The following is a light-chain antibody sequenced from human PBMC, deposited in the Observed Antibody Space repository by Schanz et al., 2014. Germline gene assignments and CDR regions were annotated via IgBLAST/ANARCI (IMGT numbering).Light chain of an antibody. V-gene: IGKV3-20*01. CDR2: GAS. CDR1: QSVSSNY. Sequence: EIALTQSPGTLSLSPGERATLSCRASQSVSSNYLAWYQQIPGLAPRLLIYGASRRATGIPDRFSGSGSGTEFTLTISSLQSEDFAVYFCQQYDNWPPWTFGQGTKVEIK. J-gene: IGKJ1*01. CDR3: QQYDNWPPWT.